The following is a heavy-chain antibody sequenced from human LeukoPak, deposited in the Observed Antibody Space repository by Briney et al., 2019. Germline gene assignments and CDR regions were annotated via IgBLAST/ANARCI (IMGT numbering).Heavy chain of an antibody. CDR3: ARQGGSTAMVTD. CDR2: IYYSGST. CDR1: GGSISSYY. Sequence: SETLSFTCTVSGGSISSYYWSWIRQPPGKGLEWIGYIYYSGSTNYNPSLKSRVTISVDTSKNQFSLKLSSVTAADTAVYYCARQGGSTAMVTDWGQGTLVTVSS. V-gene: IGHV4-59*08. J-gene: IGHJ4*02. D-gene: IGHD5-18*01.